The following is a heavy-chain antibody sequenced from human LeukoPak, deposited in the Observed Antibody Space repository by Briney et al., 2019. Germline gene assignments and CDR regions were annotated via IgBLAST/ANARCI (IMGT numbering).Heavy chain of an antibody. D-gene: IGHD6-13*01. V-gene: IGHV4-34*01. J-gene: IGHJ4*02. CDR3: ARGIAAAAIAAYDY. CDR1: GGSFSGYY. CDR2: INHSGST. Sequence: SETLSLTCAVYGGSFSGYYWSWIRQPPGKGLEWIGEINHSGSTNYNPSLKSRVTISVDTSKNQFSLKLSSVTAADTAVYYCARGIAAAAIAAYDYWSQGTLVTVSS.